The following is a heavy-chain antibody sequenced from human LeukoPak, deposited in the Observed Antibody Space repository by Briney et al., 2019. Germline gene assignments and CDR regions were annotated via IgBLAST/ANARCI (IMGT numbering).Heavy chain of an antibody. V-gene: IGHV3-21*01. CDR3: ARDHDYSNYVVY. J-gene: IGHJ4*02. CDR1: GFTFTNAW. D-gene: IGHD4-11*01. Sequence: GGSLRLSCAASGFTFTNAWMNWVRQAPGKGLEWVSSISSSSSYIYYADSVKGRFTISRDNAKNSLYLQMNSLRAEDTAVYYCARDHDYSNYVVYWGQGTLVTVSS. CDR2: ISSSSSYI.